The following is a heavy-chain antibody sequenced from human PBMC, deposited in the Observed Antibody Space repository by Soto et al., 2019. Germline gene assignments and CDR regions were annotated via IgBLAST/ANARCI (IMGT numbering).Heavy chain of an antibody. J-gene: IGHJ4*02. CDR3: ASSYGSGYRAFDY. V-gene: IGHV1-69*02. CDR2: INPILSMS. Sequence: QVQLVQSGAEVKRPGSSVKVSCKASGDTFTFYSINWVRQAPGLGLEWMGRINPILSMSNYAQRFQGRVTMTAEKSTSTAYMELSSLRSADTAIYYCASSYGSGYRAFDYWGQGALVTVSS. CDR1: GDTFTFYS. D-gene: IGHD3-10*01.